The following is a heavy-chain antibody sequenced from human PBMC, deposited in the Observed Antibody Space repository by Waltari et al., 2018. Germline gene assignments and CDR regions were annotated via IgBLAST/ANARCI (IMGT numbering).Heavy chain of an antibody. CDR2: IIPIFGTA. V-gene: IGHV1-69*01. J-gene: IGHJ6*02. Sequence: QVQLVQSGAEVKKPGSSVKVSCKASGGTFTRYAISWVRQAPGQGLEWMGGIIPIFGTANYAQKFQGRVTITADESTSTAYMELSSLRSEDTAVYYCARVGYSYGYDYYGMDVWGQGTTVTVSS. CDR1: GGTFTRYA. D-gene: IGHD5-18*01. CDR3: ARVGYSYGYDYYGMDV.